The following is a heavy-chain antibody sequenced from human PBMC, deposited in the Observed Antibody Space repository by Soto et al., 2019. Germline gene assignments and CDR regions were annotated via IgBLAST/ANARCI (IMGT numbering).Heavy chain of an antibody. V-gene: IGHV3-23*01. J-gene: IGHJ4*02. CDR3: AKDLPRRTSGYVFDS. CDR2: GSASGLNT. CDR1: GFTFSTYA. D-gene: IGHD5-18*01. Sequence: EVQLLESGGKLVQPGGSLTLSCAASGFTFSTYAIAWVRQAPGKGLEWVSGGSASGLNTDYADPVKGRFYISRDNSKNTASLHMNSLRAEDTSLYYCAKDLPRRTSGYVFDSWGQGKPVTVSS.